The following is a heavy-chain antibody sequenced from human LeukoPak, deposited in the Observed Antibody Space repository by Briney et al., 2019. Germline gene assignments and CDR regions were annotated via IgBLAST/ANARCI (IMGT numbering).Heavy chain of an antibody. CDR2: FDPEDGET. D-gene: IGHD3-3*01. CDR3: ATERYYDFWSGYFFFDY. Sequence: ASVKVSCKVSGYTLTELSMHWVRQAPGKGLEWMGGFDPEDGETIYAQKFQGRVTMTEDTSTDTAYMELSSLRSEDTAVYYCATERYYDFWSGYFFFDYWXXXXXXTXSS. J-gene: IGHJ4*01. V-gene: IGHV1-24*01. CDR1: GYTLTELS.